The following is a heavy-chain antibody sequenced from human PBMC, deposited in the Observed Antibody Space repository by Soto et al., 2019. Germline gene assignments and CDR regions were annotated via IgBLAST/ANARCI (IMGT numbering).Heavy chain of an antibody. CDR2: IVPIFNTA. V-gene: IGHV1-69*12. Sequence: QVQLVQSGAEVKKPGSSVKVSCKASGGSLGTLEINWVRQAPGQGLEWMGGIVPIFNTAKFAPKFQGRVILIADEATATAYMVLTSLTPDDTAVYYCAREATPHSSAGHDWGQGTLVTVSA. J-gene: IGHJ4*02. CDR1: GGSLGTLE. D-gene: IGHD3-22*01. CDR3: AREATPHSSAGHD.